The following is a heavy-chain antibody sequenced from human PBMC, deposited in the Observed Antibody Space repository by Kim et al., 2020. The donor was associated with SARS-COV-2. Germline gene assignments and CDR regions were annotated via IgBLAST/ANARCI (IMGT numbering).Heavy chain of an antibody. V-gene: IGHV3-23*01. J-gene: IGHJ4*02. Sequence: VKVQFTISRDKSKNTLYLRMNSLRAEDTAVYYCAKGPVGSSWYSLSFADYWGQGTLVTVSS. D-gene: IGHD6-13*01. CDR3: AKGPVGSSWYSLSFADY.